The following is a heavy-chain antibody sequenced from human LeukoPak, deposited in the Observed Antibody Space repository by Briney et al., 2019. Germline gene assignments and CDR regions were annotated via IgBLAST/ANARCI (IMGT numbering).Heavy chain of an antibody. CDR1: GYSFTSYW. V-gene: IGHV5-51*01. D-gene: IGHD1-1*01. CDR2: IYPGDSDT. CDR3: SRNEERAAHYYYMDV. J-gene: IGHJ6*03. Sequence: SGESLKISCKGSGYSFTSYWIGWVRQMPGKGLEWMGIIYPGDSDTRYSPSFQGQVTISADKSISTAYLQWSSLKASDTAMYYYSRNEERAAHYYYMDVWGKGTTVTVSS.